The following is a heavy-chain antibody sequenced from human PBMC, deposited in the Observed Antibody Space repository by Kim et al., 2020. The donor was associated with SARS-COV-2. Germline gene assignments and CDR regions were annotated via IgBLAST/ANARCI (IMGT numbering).Heavy chain of an antibody. CDR3: AREIVGATTGYYYGMDV. D-gene: IGHD1-26*01. V-gene: IGHV4-59*01. Sequence: LKSRVTISVDTSKNQFSLKLSSVTAADTAVYYCAREIVGATTGYYYGMDVWGQGTTVTVSS. J-gene: IGHJ6*02.